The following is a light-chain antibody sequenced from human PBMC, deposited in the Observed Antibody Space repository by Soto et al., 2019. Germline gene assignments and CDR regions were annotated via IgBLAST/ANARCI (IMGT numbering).Light chain of an antibody. CDR3: QLYGRSPRT. CDR1: QSVSSSY. CDR2: GAS. V-gene: IGKV3-20*01. J-gene: IGKJ1*01. Sequence: ENVLTQSPGTLSLSPGERSTLSCRASQSVSSSYLVWYQQKTGQAPRLLIYGASSRATCSPDRFSGSWSGTDFTLTISRMELEDFAVYYCQLYGRSPRTLGQGTKVAIK.